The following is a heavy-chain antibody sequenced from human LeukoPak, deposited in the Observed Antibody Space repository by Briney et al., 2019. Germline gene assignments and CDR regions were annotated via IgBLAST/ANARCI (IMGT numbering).Heavy chain of an antibody. Sequence: ASVKVSCKASGYTLTGYYLHWVRQAPGQGLELMGLINPNTGATHSAQKFQGRITMTRDSSISTAYMDLSRLRSDDTAVYYCARDRVGSGWPRPYYFEVWGQGTLVTVSS. CDR3: ARDRVGSGWPRPYYFEV. V-gene: IGHV1-2*02. CDR1: GYTLTGYY. J-gene: IGHJ4*02. CDR2: INPNTGAT. D-gene: IGHD6-19*01.